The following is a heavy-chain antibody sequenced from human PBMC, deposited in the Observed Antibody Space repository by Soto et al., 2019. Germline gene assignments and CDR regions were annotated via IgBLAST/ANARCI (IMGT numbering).Heavy chain of an antibody. V-gene: IGHV3-30*18. J-gene: IGHJ6*02. CDR1: GFTFSSYG. CDR2: ISYDGRKK. Sequence: QVQLVESGGGVVRPGRSLRLSCVVSGFTFSSYGMHWVRQAPGKGLEGGAVISYDGRKKYYADSVKGRFTISRDNSKITLYLQMNNLRAEDTAVYYCAKDEVLVEVVARDYYGMDVWGQGTTVTVSS. CDR3: AKDEVLVEVVARDYYGMDV. D-gene: IGHD2-15*01.